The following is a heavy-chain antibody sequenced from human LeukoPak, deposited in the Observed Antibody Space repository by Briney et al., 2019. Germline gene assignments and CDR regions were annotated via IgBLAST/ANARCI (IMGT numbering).Heavy chain of an antibody. Sequence: GASVKVSCKASGGTFSSYTISWVRQAPGQGLEWMGRIIPILGIANYAQKFQGRVTITADKSTSTAYMELSSLRAEDTAVYYCARSDNYYDSSGYYGDYWGQGTLVTVSS. CDR3: ARSDNYYDSSGYYGDY. V-gene: IGHV1-69*02. CDR1: GGTFSSYT. J-gene: IGHJ4*02. D-gene: IGHD3-22*01. CDR2: IIPILGIA.